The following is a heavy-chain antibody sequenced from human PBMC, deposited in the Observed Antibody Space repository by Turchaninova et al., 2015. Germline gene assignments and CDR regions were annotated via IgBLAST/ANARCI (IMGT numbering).Heavy chain of an antibody. Sequence: VGSGGGLVKPGGSLRISCAASGLRFSRAWMTWVRQAPGKGLEWVGRIKTNTQGGTTDYAAPVKGRFTISRDDSRNTLYLQMNSLKTEDTGVYYCTTEVAVEPTEVKKAFDIWGQGTKVTVST. D-gene: IGHD2-15*01. CDR3: TTEVAVEPTEVKKAFDI. J-gene: IGHJ3*02. CDR1: GLRFSRAW. V-gene: IGHV3-15*01. CDR2: IKTNTQGGTT.